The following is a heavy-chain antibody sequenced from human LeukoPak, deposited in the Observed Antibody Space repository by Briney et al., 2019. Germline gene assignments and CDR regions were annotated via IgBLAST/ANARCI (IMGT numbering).Heavy chain of an antibody. D-gene: IGHD2-15*01. CDR1: GGPFSGYY. CDR2: INHSGST. V-gene: IGHV4-34*01. CDR3: ARGGIVVVVAARRWFDP. J-gene: IGHJ5*02. Sequence: PSETLSLTCAVYGGPFSGYYWSWVRQPPGKGLEWIGEINHSGSTNYNPSLKSRVTISVDTSKNQFSLKLSSVTAADTAVYYCARGGIVVVVAARRWFDPWGQGTLVTVSS.